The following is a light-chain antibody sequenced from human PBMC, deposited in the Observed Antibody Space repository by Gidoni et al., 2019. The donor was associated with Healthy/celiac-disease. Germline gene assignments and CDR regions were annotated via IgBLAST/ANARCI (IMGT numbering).Light chain of an antibody. V-gene: IGLV2-14*01. CDR3: SSYTSSSTVV. Sequence: QSALTQPASVSGSPGQSITISCTATSSDVGGYNYVAWYQQHPGKAPKLMIYEVSNQPSGVSNRFSGSKSGNMASLTISGLQAEDEADYYCSSYTSSSTVVFGGGTKLTVL. CDR1: SSDVGGYNY. CDR2: EVS. J-gene: IGLJ2*01.